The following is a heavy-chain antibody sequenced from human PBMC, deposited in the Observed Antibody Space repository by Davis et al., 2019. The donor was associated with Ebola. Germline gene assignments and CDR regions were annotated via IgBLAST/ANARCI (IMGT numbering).Heavy chain of an antibody. J-gene: IGHJ5*02. V-gene: IGHV1-69*04. CDR3: ARDPRYYDILTADWFDP. Sequence: SVKVSCKASGGTFSSYGISWVRQAPGQGLEWMGRIIPILGIANYAQKLQGRVTITADKSTSTAYMELSSLRSEDTAVYYCARDPRYYDILTADWFDPWGQGTLVTVS. D-gene: IGHD3-9*01. CDR2: IIPILGIA. CDR1: GGTFSSYG.